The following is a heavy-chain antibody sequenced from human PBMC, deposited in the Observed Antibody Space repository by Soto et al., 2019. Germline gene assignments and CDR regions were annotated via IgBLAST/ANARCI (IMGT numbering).Heavy chain of an antibody. CDR2: ISGSGGST. D-gene: IGHD3-10*01. V-gene: IGHV3-23*01. CDR3: AKYYYGSGSIRAFDI. Sequence: GGSLRLSCAASGFTFSIYAMSWVRQAPGKGLEWVSTISGSGGSTYYADSVKGRFTISRDNPKNTLYLQMNSLRAEDTAVYYCAKYYYGSGSIRAFDIWGQGTMVTVS. J-gene: IGHJ3*02. CDR1: GFTFSIYA.